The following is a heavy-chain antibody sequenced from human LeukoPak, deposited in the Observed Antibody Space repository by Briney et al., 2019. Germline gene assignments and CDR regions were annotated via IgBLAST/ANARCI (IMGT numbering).Heavy chain of an antibody. CDR3: AKLRGYSYGFFDY. D-gene: IGHD5-18*01. V-gene: IGHV3-23*01. CDR2: ITGSGDTT. J-gene: IGHJ4*02. CDR1: GFTFSNYG. Sequence: GGSLRLSCAASGFTFSNYGMTWVRQAPGKGLKWVSTITGSGDTTYYADSMKGRFTISRDNSKNTLYLQMNSLRAEDTAVYYCAKLRGYSYGFFDYWGQGTLVTVSS.